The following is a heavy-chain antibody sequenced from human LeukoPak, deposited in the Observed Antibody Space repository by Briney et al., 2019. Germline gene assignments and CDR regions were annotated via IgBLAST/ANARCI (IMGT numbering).Heavy chain of an antibody. CDR3: AKDQRRYDSSGYYPSFDY. D-gene: IGHD3-22*01. Sequence: GGSLRLSCAASGFTFSSYGMHWVRQAPGKGLEWVAFIRYDGSNKYYADSVKGRFTISRDNSKNTLYLQMNSLRAEDTAVYYCAKDQRRYDSSGYYPSFDYWGQGTLVTVSS. CDR2: IRYDGSNK. CDR1: GFTFSSYG. V-gene: IGHV3-30*02. J-gene: IGHJ4*02.